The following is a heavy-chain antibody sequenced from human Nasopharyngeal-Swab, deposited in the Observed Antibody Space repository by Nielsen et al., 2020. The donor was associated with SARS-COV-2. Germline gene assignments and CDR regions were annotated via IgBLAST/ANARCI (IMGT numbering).Heavy chain of an antibody. CDR3: ARGCITIAHGVMARAQPHYYYHTDV. D-gene: IGHD3-10*01. V-gene: IGHV4-34*01. J-gene: IGHJ6*03. Sequence: WIRQPPGKGLEWIGKIYHSGSTNYNPSLKSRVTISVDTSKNQFSLKLSSVTAADTAVYYCARGCITIAHGVMARAQPHYYYHTDVWGKGTTVTVSS. CDR2: IYHSGST.